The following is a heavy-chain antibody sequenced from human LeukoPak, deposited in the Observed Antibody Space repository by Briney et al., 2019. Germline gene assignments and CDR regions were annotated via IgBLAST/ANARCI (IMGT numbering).Heavy chain of an antibody. CDR3: ARINSSYDYDY. D-gene: IGHD6-6*01. Sequence: GGSLRLSCAASGFTFRSYGMHWVRQAPGKGLEYVAAISSNGGSTDYANSVKGRFTISRDNSKNTLYLQMGSLRAEDMAVYYCARINSSYDYDYWGQGTLVTVSS. CDR2: ISSNGGST. CDR1: GFTFRSYG. V-gene: IGHV3-64*01. J-gene: IGHJ4*02.